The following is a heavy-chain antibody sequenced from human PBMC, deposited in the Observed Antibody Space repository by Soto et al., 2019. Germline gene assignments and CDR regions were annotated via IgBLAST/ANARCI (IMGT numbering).Heavy chain of an antibody. CDR1: GFTFRSYV. CDR2: ISGSGGNT. V-gene: IGHV3-23*01. Sequence: EVQLLESGGGLVQPGGSLRLSCAASGFTFRSYVMSWVRQAPGKGLEWVSAISGSGGNTYYADSVKGRFTISRDNSKNTLYLQMNSLRVEDTAVYYCAKEWFGEIFPPENWGQGTLVTVSS. D-gene: IGHD3-10*01. J-gene: IGHJ4*02. CDR3: AKEWFGEIFPPEN.